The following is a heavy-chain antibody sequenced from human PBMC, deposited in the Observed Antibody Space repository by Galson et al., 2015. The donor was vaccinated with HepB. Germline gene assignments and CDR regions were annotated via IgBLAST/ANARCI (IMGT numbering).Heavy chain of an antibody. J-gene: IGHJ4*02. V-gene: IGHV3-64*01. Sequence: SLRLSCAASGFTFSSYAMHWVRQAPGKGLEYVSAISSNGGSTYYANSVKGRFTISRDNSKNTLYLQMGSLRAEDMAVYYCASSSGWWGKEFDYWGQGTLVTVSS. CDR1: GFTFSSYA. D-gene: IGHD6-19*01. CDR3: ASSSGWWGKEFDY. CDR2: ISSNGGST.